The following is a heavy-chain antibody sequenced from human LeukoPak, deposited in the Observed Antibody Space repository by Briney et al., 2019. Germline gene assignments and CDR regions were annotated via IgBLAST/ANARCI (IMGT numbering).Heavy chain of an antibody. Sequence: GGSLRPSCAASGFTFSSYWMHWVRQAPGKGLVWVSRINSDGSSTSYADSVKGRFTISRDNAKNTLYLQMNSLRAEDTAVYYCAKGYCSGGSCPSAPFYFDYWGQGTLVTVSS. CDR2: INSDGSST. J-gene: IGHJ4*02. CDR3: AKGYCSGGSCPSAPFYFDY. V-gene: IGHV3-74*01. CDR1: GFTFSSYW. D-gene: IGHD2-15*01.